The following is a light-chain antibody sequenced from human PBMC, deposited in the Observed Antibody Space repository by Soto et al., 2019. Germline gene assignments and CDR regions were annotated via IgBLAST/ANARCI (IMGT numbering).Light chain of an antibody. V-gene: IGKV1-13*02. Sequence: AIQLTQSPSSLSASIGDRVTITCRARQGIGSALAWYQQAPGKPPKLLIFDASTLENGVPSRFSGGGSGTDFTLTISSLXXXXXXXXXCLLFNTXPQAFGGGTKV. CDR3: LLFNTXPQA. J-gene: IGKJ4*01. CDR2: DAS. CDR1: QGIGSA.